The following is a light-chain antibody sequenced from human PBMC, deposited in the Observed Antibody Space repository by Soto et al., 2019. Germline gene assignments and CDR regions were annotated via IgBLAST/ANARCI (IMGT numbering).Light chain of an antibody. CDR1: ESVSSN. CDR3: KQYNNXPLT. J-gene: IGKJ4*01. Sequence: EIVMTQSPATLSVSPGERATLSFWASESVSSNLALYQQKPGQAPRLLIYDVSTRATGIPTSLSGSGSGTEFTLTISSLQSEDFAAYYSKQYNNXPLTFGGGTKV. V-gene: IGKV3D-15*01. CDR2: DVS.